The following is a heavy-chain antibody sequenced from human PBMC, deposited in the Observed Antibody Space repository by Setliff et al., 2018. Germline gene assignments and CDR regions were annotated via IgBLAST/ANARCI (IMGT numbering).Heavy chain of an antibody. CDR3: AREESYYGSGSPCTY. J-gene: IGHJ4*02. Sequence: GGSLRLSCAASGFTFSSYWMHWVRQAPGKGLVWVSRINSDGSSTSYADSVKGRFTISRDNAKNTLYLQMNSLRADDTAVYYCAREESYYGSGSPCTYWGQGTLVTVPQ. CDR1: GFTFSSYW. V-gene: IGHV3-74*01. CDR2: INSDGSST. D-gene: IGHD3-10*01.